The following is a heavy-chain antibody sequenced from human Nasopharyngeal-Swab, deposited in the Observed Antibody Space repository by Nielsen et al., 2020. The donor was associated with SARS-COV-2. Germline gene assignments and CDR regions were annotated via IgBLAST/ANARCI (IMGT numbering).Heavy chain of an antibody. V-gene: IGHV2-70*12. CDR3: AHRWQLRWFEFDY. CDR1: GFSLSTSGMC. D-gene: IGHD4-23*01. Sequence: SGPTLVKPTQTLTLTCIFSGFSLSTSGMCVSWIRQLPGKALEWLARIDWDDDKYYSTSLKTRLTISKDTSKNQVVLTMTNMDPVDTATYYCAHRWQLRWFEFDYWGQGTLVTVSS. CDR2: IDWDDDK. J-gene: IGHJ4*02.